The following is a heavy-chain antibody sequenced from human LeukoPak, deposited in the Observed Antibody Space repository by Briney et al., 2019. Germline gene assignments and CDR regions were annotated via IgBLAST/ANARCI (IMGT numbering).Heavy chain of an antibody. CDR3: AKVLGVPAAYLDY. CDR2: ISGSGGST. CDR1: GFTFSSYA. J-gene: IGHJ4*02. Sequence: PGASLRLSCAASGFTFSSYAMSWVRQAPGKGLEWVSAISGSGGSTYYADSVKGRFTISRDNSKNTLYLQMYSLRAEDTAVYYCAKVLGVPAAYLDYWGQGTLVTVSS. V-gene: IGHV3-23*01. D-gene: IGHD2-2*01.